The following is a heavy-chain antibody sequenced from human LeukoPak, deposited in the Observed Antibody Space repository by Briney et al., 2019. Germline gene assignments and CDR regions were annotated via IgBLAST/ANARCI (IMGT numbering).Heavy chain of an antibody. D-gene: IGHD2-21*02. J-gene: IGHJ6*02. CDR1: RFTFSSYA. CDR3: AKEVYCGRDCYNPGYGVDV. CDR2: ISGSGGRT. V-gene: IGHV3-23*01. Sequence: GGSLRLSCAASRFTFSSYAMSWVRQAPGKGLEWVSAISGSGGRTYYADSVKGRFTISRDNSKNTQSLQMNSPRDEDTATYYCAKEVYCGRDCYNPGYGVDVWGQRAPVTVSS.